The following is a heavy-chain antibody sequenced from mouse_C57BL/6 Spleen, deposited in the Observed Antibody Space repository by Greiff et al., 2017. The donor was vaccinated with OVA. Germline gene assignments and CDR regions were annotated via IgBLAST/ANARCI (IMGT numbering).Heavy chain of an antibody. CDR1: GYSITSGYD. D-gene: IGHD3-2*02. V-gene: IGHV3-1*01. J-gene: IGHJ2*01. CDR3: ARGGSSGLDY. Sequence: EVQLQESGPGMVKPSQSLSLTCTVTGYSITSGYDWHWIRHFPGNKLEWMGYISYSGSTNYNPSLKSRISITHDTSKNHFFLKLNSVTTEDTATYYCARGGSSGLDYWGQGTTLTVSS. CDR2: ISYSGST.